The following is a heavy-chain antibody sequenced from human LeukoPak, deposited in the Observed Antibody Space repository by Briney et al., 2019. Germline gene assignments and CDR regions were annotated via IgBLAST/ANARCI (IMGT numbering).Heavy chain of an antibody. J-gene: IGHJ4*02. V-gene: IGHV3-23*01. CDR2: IGGSGDFT. CDR1: GFTFSTYA. CDR3: AKADRGWGVITKD. Sequence: GGSLSLSCAASGFTFSTYAMSWVRQAPGKGLEWVSAIGGSGDFTYYAEYVRGRFTISRDNSEKTLYLQMNSLRAEDTAVYYCAKADRGWGVITKDWGRGTQVTVSS. D-gene: IGHD3-10*01.